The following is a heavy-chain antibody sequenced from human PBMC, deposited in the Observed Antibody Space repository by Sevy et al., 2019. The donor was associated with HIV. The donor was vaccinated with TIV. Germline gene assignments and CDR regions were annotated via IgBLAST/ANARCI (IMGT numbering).Heavy chain of an antibody. V-gene: IGHV3-23*01. J-gene: IGHJ4*02. Sequence: GGSLRLSCAASGFTFSKYSMSWVRQPPGKGLEWVSTLSFGCGEINYADSVKGRFTISRDNSKSSVYLQMNNLRPEDTAVFYCAGEGCTNPHANGGQGTLVTVSS. D-gene: IGHD2-8*01. CDR3: AGEGCTNPHAN. CDR2: LSFGCGEI. CDR1: GFTFSKYS.